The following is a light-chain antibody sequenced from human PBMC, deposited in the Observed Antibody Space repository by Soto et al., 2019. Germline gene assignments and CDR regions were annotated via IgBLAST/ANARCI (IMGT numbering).Light chain of an antibody. Sequence: QSALTQPASVSGSPGQSIAISCTGTSSDVGAYDFVSWYQQHPDKAPKLMIYEVRNRPSGVSNLFSGSKSVNTATLTISGLQAEVEADYSCSSYTNSSTRVFGTGTKVTVL. CDR2: EVR. CDR3: SSYTNSSTRV. V-gene: IGLV2-14*03. J-gene: IGLJ1*01. CDR1: SSDVGAYDF.